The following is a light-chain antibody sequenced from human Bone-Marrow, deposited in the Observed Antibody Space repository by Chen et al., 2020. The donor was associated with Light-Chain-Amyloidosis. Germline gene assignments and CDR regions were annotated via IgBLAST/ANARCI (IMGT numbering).Light chain of an antibody. J-gene: IGLJ1*01. CDR3: AAWEGPRSGDV. Sequence: QSVLTQPPSASGTPGQRVTISCAGASSNIGIHYVYWYQHFPGAAPNLLIHRNNQRPSRVPDRLSASDSGTSAFLSISGGRSEDNADYYVAAWEGPRSGDVFGTGTKLIVL. CDR1: SSNIGIHY. CDR2: RNN. V-gene: IGLV1-47*01.